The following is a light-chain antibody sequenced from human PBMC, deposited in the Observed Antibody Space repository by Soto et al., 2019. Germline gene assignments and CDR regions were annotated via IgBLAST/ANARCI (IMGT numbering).Light chain of an antibody. Sequence: EIVLTQSPGTLSLSLGETATLSCRASQGVTSNSLAWYRQKPGQGPSLVIYGAYSRAAGVPDRFRGRGSGTDFTLTISRLEPEDLAVYYCQQYSTSVRTVGQGPKVEV. V-gene: IGKV3-20*01. CDR3: QQYSTSVRT. J-gene: IGKJ1*01. CDR1: QGVTSNS. CDR2: GAY.